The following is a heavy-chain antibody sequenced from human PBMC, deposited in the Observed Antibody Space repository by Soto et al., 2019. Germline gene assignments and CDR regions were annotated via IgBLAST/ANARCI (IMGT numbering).Heavy chain of an antibody. D-gene: IGHD3-16*01. Sequence: SETLSLTCAVYGGSFSGYYWSWIRQPPGKGLEWIGEINHSGSTNYNPSLKSRVTISVDTSKNQFSLKLSSVTAADTAVYYCARPRRRGNYYYYGMDVWGQGTTVTVSS. CDR1: GGSFSGYY. J-gene: IGHJ6*02. V-gene: IGHV4-34*01. CDR3: ARPRRRGNYYYYGMDV. CDR2: INHSGST.